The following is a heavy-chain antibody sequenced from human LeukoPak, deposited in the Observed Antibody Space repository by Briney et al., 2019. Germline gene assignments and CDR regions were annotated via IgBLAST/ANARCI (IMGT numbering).Heavy chain of an antibody. Sequence: SVKVSCKASGGTFSSYAISWVRQAPGQGLEWMGGIIPIFGTANYAQKFQGRVTITTDESTSTAYMELSSLRSEDTAVYYCAISTDPYPPLFDYWGQGALVTVSS. CDR1: GGTFSSYA. CDR2: IIPIFGTA. J-gene: IGHJ4*02. CDR3: AISTDPYPPLFDY. D-gene: IGHD6-13*01. V-gene: IGHV1-69*05.